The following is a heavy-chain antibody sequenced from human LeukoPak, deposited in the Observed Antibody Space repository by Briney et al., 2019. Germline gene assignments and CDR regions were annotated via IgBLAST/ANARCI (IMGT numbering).Heavy chain of an antibody. CDR3: ARDRGDGQQLFDY. J-gene: IGHJ4*02. CDR2: ISSSSSSI. V-gene: IGHV3-21*01. CDR1: GFTFSSYS. D-gene: IGHD6-13*01. Sequence: GGSLRLSCAASGFTFSSYSMNWVRQAPGKGLEWVSSISSSSSSIYYAASVKGRFTISRDNAKNSLYLQMNSRRAEDTAVYYCARDRGDGQQLFDYWGQGTLVIVSS.